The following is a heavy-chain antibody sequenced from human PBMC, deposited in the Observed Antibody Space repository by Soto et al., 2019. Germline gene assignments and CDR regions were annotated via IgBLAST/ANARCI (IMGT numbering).Heavy chain of an antibody. Sequence: QMRLQESGSGLVKPSQTLSLTCAVSGGSISSGGYAWNWIRQPPGKGLEWIGYIYHSEYTAYNPSLKTRVTISVDKSKNQFSLTLSFVTAADTAVYYCARDSLTGNYFDPWGQGTLVTVSS. CDR1: GGSISSGGYA. D-gene: IGHD1-7*01. CDR2: IYHSEYT. CDR3: ARDSLTGNYFDP. J-gene: IGHJ5*02. V-gene: IGHV4-30-2*01.